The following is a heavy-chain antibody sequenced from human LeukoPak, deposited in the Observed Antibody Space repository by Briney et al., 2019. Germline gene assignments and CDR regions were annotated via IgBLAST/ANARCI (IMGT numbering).Heavy chain of an antibody. V-gene: IGHV3-48*01. D-gene: IGHD4-17*01. J-gene: IGHJ3*02. Sequence: PGGSLRLSCAASGFTFSTYTMNWVRQAPGKGLEWVSYISDSSSITYYADSVKGRFTISRDNAKNSLYLQMNSLRAEDTAMYYCARGPYGDYVDAFDIWGQGTMVTVSS. CDR2: ISDSSSIT. CDR3: ARGPYGDYVDAFDI. CDR1: GFTFSTYT.